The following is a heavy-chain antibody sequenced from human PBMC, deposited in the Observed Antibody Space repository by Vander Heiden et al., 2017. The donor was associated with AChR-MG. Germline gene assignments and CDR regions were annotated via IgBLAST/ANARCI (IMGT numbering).Heavy chain of an antibody. J-gene: IGHJ6*02. V-gene: IGHV3-53*01. Sequence: EVQLVESGGGLIQPGGSLRLSCAASEFNVSDNYMSWVRQAPGKGLEWVSVLYIGGYTDYADSVKGRFTISRDNSKNTLYLQMNTLRAEDTALYYCARAPISTGYAMDVWGQGTTVTVSS. CDR3: ARAPISTGYAMDV. CDR1: EFNVSDNY. CDR2: LYIGGYT.